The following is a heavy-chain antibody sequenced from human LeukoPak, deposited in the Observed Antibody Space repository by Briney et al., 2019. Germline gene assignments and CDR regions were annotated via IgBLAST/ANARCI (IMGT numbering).Heavy chain of an antibody. CDR2: ISTYDDNI. D-gene: IGHD3-10*01. J-gene: IGHJ4*02. CDR1: GYTFTTYG. CDR3: AREGFGESLFDY. Sequence: ASVKVSCKASGYTFTTYGLSWVRQAPGQGLEWLGWISTYDDNIKYAQGLQGRLTLTIDTSTSTAYMELRSLTSDDTAVYYCAREGFGESLFDYWGQGTLVTVSS. V-gene: IGHV1-18*01.